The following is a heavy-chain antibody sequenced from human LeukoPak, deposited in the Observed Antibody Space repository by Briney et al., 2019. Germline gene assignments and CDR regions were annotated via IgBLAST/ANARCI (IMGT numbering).Heavy chain of an antibody. J-gene: IGHJ6*03. V-gene: IGHV3-64*01. CDR1: GFTFSSYA. Sequence: PGGSLRLSCAASGFTFSSYAMHWVRQAPGKGLEYVSAISSNGGSTYYANSVKGRFTISRDNPKNTLYLQMGSLRAEDMAVYYCAREGYSSTGYYYYMDVWGKGTTVTVSS. D-gene: IGHD5-18*01. CDR2: ISSNGGST. CDR3: AREGYSSTGYYYYMDV.